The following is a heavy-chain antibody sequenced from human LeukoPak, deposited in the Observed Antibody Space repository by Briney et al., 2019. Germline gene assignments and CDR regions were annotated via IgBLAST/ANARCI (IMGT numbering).Heavy chain of an antibody. Sequence: QPGGSLRLSCAASGFPFSSFWMHWVRQAPGKGLVWVSDMNEYSSTIRYADSVKGRFTISRDNAKSILYLQMNNLRAEDTAMYFCARGGVNPVDHWGQGTLVTVSS. CDR2: MNEYSSTI. CDR1: GFPFSSFW. J-gene: IGHJ4*02. V-gene: IGHV3-74*01. CDR3: ARGGVNPVDH. D-gene: IGHD1-14*01.